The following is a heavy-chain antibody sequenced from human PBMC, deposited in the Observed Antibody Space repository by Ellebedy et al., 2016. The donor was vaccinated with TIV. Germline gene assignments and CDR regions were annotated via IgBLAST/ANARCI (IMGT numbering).Heavy chain of an antibody. CDR3: ARASRWYYLTCMDV. D-gene: IGHD6-13*01. J-gene: IGHJ6*02. CDR2: ISNDGSNK. V-gene: IGHV3-30-3*01. CDR1: GFTFSTYA. Sequence: GESLKISCAASGFTFSTYAMRVVRQAPGKGLGLVAGISNDGSNKYFADSVKGRFTISRDNSRTTLYLQMNSLRAEDTAVYYCARASRWYYLTCMDVWGQGTTVTVSS.